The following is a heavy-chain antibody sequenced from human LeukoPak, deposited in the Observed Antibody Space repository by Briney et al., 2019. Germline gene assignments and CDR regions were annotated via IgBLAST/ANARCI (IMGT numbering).Heavy chain of an antibody. Sequence: GTSLRLSCAASGFIFSSYGMHWVRQAPGKGLEWVAVIWYDGSNKYYADSVKGRFTISRDNSKNTLYLQMNSLRAEDTAVYYCAREGVPINSPSLDYWGQGTLVTVSS. D-gene: IGHD4-23*01. J-gene: IGHJ4*02. V-gene: IGHV3-33*08. CDR3: AREGVPINSPSLDY. CDR2: IWYDGSNK. CDR1: GFIFSSYG.